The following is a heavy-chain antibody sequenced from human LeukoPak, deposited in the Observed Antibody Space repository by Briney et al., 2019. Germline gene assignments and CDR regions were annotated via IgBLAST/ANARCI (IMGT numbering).Heavy chain of an antibody. CDR1: GYTFTSYY. CDR2: IIPILGIA. CDR3: ASSSVG. V-gene: IGHV1-69*02. Sequence: SVKVSCKASGYTFTSYYMHWVRQAPGQGLEWMGRIIPILGIANYAQKFQGRVTITADKSTSTAYMELSSLRSEDTAVYYCASSSVGWGQGTLVTVSS. J-gene: IGHJ4*02. D-gene: IGHD3-10*01.